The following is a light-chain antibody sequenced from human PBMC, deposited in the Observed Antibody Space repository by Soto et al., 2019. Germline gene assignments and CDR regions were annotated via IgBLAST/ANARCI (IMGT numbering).Light chain of an antibody. CDR3: QQYKSWPPIT. CDR1: QTVSSN. CDR2: GAS. J-gene: IGKJ5*01. V-gene: IGKV3-15*01. Sequence: EIILTQSPDTLSLSPGERATLSCRASQTVSSNYLAWCQQRPGQAPRLLIYGASSRATGVPDRYSGTRSGTEFTLTISSLKSEDYAVYYCQQYKSWPPITVGQGTRLEIK.